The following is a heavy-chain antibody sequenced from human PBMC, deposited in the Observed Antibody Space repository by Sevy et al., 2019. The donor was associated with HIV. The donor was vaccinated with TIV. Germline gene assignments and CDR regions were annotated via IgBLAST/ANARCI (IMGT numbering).Heavy chain of an antibody. V-gene: IGHV3-30-3*01. CDR2: ISFDGTNK. J-gene: IGHJ6*02. D-gene: IGHD4-17*01. Sequence: GGPLRLSCAASGFIFRNYAVHWVRQAPGKGLEWLAIISFDGTNKYYADSVKGRFTVSRYNAKNTLYLQMHSLRTEDTVIYYCARGNSPSVTTAPLYYYCGLDVWGQGTTVTVSS. CDR1: GFIFRNYA. CDR3: ARGNSPSVTTAPLYYYCGLDV.